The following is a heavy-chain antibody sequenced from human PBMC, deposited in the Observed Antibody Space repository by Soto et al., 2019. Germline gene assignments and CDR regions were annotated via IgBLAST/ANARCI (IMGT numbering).Heavy chain of an antibody. V-gene: IGHV4-31*03. CDR3: ARDPRFCTAMSCQGATDY. D-gene: IGHD2-8*02. CDR1: GGSITSGDYY. CDR2: ISNSGST. Sequence: SETLSLTCTVSGGSITSGDYYWSWIRQHPGKGLEWIGYISNSGSTYYNPSLQRRFSISVDTSKNQFSLRLSSVTASDTAVYYCARDPRFCTAMSCQGATDYWGQGTLGTFSP. J-gene: IGHJ4*02.